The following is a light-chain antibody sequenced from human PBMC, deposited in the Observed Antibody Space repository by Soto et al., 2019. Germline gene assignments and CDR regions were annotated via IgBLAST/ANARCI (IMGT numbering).Light chain of an antibody. Sequence: DIQMTQSPSSLSASVGDRVTITCRASQNISTYLNWYQQRPGKAPKVLIYAASSLQSGVPSRFRGRGAGTEFTLTISGLQPEDFAPYDCQQGSSSPLAFGGGTRVEI. J-gene: IGKJ4*01. CDR3: QQGSSSPLA. V-gene: IGKV1-39*01. CDR1: QNISTY. CDR2: AAS.